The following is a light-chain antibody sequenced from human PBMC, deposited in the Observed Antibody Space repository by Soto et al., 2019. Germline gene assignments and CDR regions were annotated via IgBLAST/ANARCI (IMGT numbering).Light chain of an antibody. J-gene: IGLJ1*01. CDR3: CSYGGGNNFYV. CDR2: EVS. Sequence: QSALTQPPSASGSPGQSVTISCTGTSSDIGTYDYVSWYQHLPDKAPKLIIYEVSKRPAGVPDRFSGSKSGNTASLTVSGLQAEDEGDYYCCSYGGGNNFYVFGTGTKVTFL. V-gene: IGLV2-8*01. CDR1: SSDIGTYDY.